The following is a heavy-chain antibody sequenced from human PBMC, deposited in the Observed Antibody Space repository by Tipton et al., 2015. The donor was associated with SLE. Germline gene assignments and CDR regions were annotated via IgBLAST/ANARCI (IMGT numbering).Heavy chain of an antibody. Sequence: TLSLTCAVSGYSISSGYYWGWIRQPPGKGLEWIGSIYHSGSTYYNPSLKSRVTISVDTSKNQFSLKLSSVTAADTAVYYCAREDSSGYTFDYWGQGTLDTVSS. CDR2: IYHSGST. CDR1: GYSISSGYY. V-gene: IGHV4-38-2*02. CDR3: AREDSSGYTFDY. J-gene: IGHJ4*02. D-gene: IGHD3-22*01.